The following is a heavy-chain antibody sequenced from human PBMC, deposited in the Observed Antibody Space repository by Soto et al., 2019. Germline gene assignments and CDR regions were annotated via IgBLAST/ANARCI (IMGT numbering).Heavy chain of an antibody. D-gene: IGHD3-22*01. CDR1: GGSIRSYY. CDR2: IYYSGST. V-gene: IGHV4-59*08. J-gene: IGHJ3*02. Sequence: SETLSLTCTVSGGSIRSYYWSWIRQPPGKGLEWIGYIYYSGSTNYNPSLKSRVTISVDTSKNQFSLKLSSVTAADTAVYYCARIVAVATVAFDIWGQGTMVTVSS. CDR3: ARIVAVATVAFDI.